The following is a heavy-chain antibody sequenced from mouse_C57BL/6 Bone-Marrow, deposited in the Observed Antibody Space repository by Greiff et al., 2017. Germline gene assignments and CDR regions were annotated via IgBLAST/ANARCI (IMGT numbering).Heavy chain of an antibody. D-gene: IGHD1-1*01. CDR3: ARVRLTTVVPYYFDY. V-gene: IGHV1-72*01. CDR1: GYTFTSYW. Sequence: QVQLQQPGAELVKPGASVKLSCKASGYTFTSYWMHWVKQRPGRGLEWIGWIDPNSGGTKYNEKFKSKATLTVDKPSSTAYMQLSSLTSEDSAVYYCARVRLTTVVPYYFDYWGQGTTLTVSS. J-gene: IGHJ2*01. CDR2: IDPNSGGT.